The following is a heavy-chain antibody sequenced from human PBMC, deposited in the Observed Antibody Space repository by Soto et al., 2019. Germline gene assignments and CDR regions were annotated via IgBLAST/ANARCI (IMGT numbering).Heavy chain of an antibody. D-gene: IGHD6-19*01. CDR2: IYSGGST. CDR1: GFTVSSNY. Sequence: EVQLVESGGGLVQPGGSLRLSCAASGFTVSSNYMSWVRQAPGKGLEWVSVIYSGGSTYYADSVKGRFTISRHNSKDTLNLQMKSVRAEDTAVYYCGGALGSSGWYGRPDSWGQGTLVTVSS. J-gene: IGHJ4*02. CDR3: GGALGSSGWYGRPDS. V-gene: IGHV3-53*04.